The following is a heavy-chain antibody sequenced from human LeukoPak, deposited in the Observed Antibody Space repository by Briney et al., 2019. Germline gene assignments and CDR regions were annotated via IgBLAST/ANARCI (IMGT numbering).Heavy chain of an antibody. J-gene: IGHJ4*02. Sequence: PSQTLFLTCTVSGGSISSGGYYWSWIRQHPGKGLEWIVYVYYSGSTYYNPSLKSRVTISVDTSKNQFSLKLSSVTAADTAVYYCARGRPYYDILTGYFFDYWGQGTLVTVSS. D-gene: IGHD3-9*01. V-gene: IGHV4-31*03. CDR1: GGSISSGGYY. CDR2: VYYSGST. CDR3: ARGRPYYDILTGYFFDY.